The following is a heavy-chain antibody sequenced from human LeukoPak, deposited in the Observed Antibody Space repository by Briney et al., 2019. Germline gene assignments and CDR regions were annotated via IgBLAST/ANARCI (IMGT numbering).Heavy chain of an antibody. J-gene: IGHJ1*01. CDR2: ISGDGVTT. Sequence: PGGSLRLSCSASGLTFSISATHWVRQAPGKGLQYVSVISGDGVTTFYADSVKGRFTISRDNSKNTVYVQMRSVRAEHSVVYYCVGYGRHVYNIFFHHWGQGTLVTVSS. D-gene: IGHD5-24*01. CDR1: GLTFSISA. CDR3: VGYGRHVYNIFFHH. V-gene: IGHV3-64*05.